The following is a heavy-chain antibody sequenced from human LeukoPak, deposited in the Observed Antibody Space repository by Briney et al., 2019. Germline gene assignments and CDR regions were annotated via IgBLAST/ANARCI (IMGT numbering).Heavy chain of an antibody. CDR2: IYYSGST. J-gene: IGHJ5*02. V-gene: IGHV4-59*08. CDR1: GGSISSYY. Sequence: SKTLSLTCTVSGGSISSYYWSWIRQPPGKGLEWIGYIYYSGSTNYNPSLKSRVTISVDTSKNQFSLKLSSVTAADTAVYYCARTIYSGSYMWFDPWGQGTLVTVSS. D-gene: IGHD1-26*01. CDR3: ARTIYSGSYMWFDP.